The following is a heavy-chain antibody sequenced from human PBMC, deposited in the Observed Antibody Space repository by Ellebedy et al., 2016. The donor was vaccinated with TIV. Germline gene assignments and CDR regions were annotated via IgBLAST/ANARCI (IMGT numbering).Heavy chain of an antibody. CDR2: ISYDGSNK. CDR1: GFTFSSSA. J-gene: IGHJ6*02. CDR3: ARATPPGV. V-gene: IGHV3-30*04. Sequence: GESLKISCAASGFTFSSSAMHWVRQAPGKGLEWVAVISYDGSNKYYADSVKGRFTISRDNAKNSLYLQMNSLRAEDTAVYYCARATPPGVWGQGTTVTVSS. D-gene: IGHD2-15*01.